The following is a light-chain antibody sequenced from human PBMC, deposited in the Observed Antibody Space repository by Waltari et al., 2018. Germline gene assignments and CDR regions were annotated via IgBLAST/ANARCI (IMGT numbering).Light chain of an antibody. Sequence: QSVLTQPPSVSEAPRQRVTISCSGSSSNIGNNAVNWYQQVPGKAPKLLIYYADLLAPGVSYRFSGSKSGTSASLAISELQSEDEADYYCGTWDDSLNGPIFGGGTKLTVL. CDR2: YAD. CDR3: GTWDDSLNGPI. CDR1: SSNIGNNA. V-gene: IGLV1-36*01. J-gene: IGLJ2*01.